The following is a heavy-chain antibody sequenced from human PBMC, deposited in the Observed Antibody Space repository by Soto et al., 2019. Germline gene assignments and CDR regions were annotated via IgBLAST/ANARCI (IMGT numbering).Heavy chain of an antibody. J-gene: IGHJ4*02. V-gene: IGHV3-30*18. CDR1: GFTSSRYA. CDR2: ISWDGLAQ. Sequence: VQLVESGGGVVQPGRSLRLTCEASGFTSSRYAMHWVGQAPGMGLEWVAVISWDGLAQYYGDSVKGRFTISRDNSQSTLYLQMNSLRAEDTAIYYCAKETIQVGGPNYFDYWGQGVLVTVSS. D-gene: IGHD1-1*01. CDR3: AKETIQVGGPNYFDY.